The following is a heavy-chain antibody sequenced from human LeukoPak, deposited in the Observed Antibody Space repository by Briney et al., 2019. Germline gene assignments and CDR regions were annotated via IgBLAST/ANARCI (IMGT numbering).Heavy chain of an antibody. CDR1: GFTFSSYS. CDR2: ISSSSSYI. V-gene: IGHV3-21*01. J-gene: IGHJ4*02. CDR3: ARDLTAITTISGGDY. D-gene: IGHD3-22*01. Sequence: GGSLRLSCAASGFTFSSYSMNWVRQAPGKGLEWVSSISSSSSYIYYADSVKGRFTISRDNAKNSLYLQMNSLRAEDTAVYYCARDLTAITTISGGDYWGQGTLVTVSS.